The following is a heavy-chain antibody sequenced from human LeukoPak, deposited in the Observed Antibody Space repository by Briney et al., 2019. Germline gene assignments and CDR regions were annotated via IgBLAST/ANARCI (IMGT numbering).Heavy chain of an antibody. D-gene: IGHD3-22*01. Sequence: SETLSLTCTVSGGSISSSSYYWGWIRQPPGKGLEWIGSIYYSGSTYYNPSLKSRVTISVGTSKNQFSLKLSSVTAADTAVYYCARQGGGYYYDSSGFSSLRDYWGQGTLVTVSS. CDR2: IYYSGST. V-gene: IGHV4-39*01. J-gene: IGHJ4*02. CDR1: GGSISSSSYY. CDR3: ARQGGGYYYDSSGFSSLRDY.